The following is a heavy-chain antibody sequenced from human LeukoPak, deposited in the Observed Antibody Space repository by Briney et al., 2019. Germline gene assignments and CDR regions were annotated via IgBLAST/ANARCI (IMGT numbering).Heavy chain of an antibody. J-gene: IGHJ4*02. V-gene: IGHV4-4*07. Sequence: SDTLSLTCTVSCGSISGYYWHWIRQPAGKGLEWIGRAHTSETTIYNPSLRSRVTMSVDTSNNHFSLNLTSVTAADTAVYYCARGYRISEIRFFEWLLDYWGQGYLVTVSS. CDR3: ARGYRISEIRFFEWLLDY. CDR2: AHTSETT. CDR1: CGSISGYY. D-gene: IGHD3-3*01.